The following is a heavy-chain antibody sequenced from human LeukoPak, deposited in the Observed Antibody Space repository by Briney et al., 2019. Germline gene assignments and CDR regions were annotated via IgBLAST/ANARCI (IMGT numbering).Heavy chain of an antibody. CDR1: GFTFSSYG. V-gene: IGHV3-30*02. CDR3: AKDLGYGGSSFDI. Sequence: GGSLRLSCAASGFTFSSYGMHWVRQAPGKGLEWVAFIQYDGSIKLYGDSVKGRFTISRDNSRNTLYLQMNSLRPEDTAVYYCAKDLGYGGSSFDIWGQGTLVTVSS. D-gene: IGHD3-16*01. J-gene: IGHJ4*02. CDR2: IQYDGSIK.